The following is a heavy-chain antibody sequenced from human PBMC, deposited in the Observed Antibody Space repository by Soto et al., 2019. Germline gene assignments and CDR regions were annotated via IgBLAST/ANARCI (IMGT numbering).Heavy chain of an antibody. CDR2: ISGYNGKT. Sequence: QVQLVQSGGEVKKPGASVKVSCKASGYTFTSYGISWVRQAPGQGLEWMGWISGYNGKTNYAQKVQDRVTMTTDTFTSKGYLELSSLRSDDKAWYYCACEGDVPYYYYGMDVWGQGTTVTVSS. D-gene: IGHD2-21*02. CDR1: GYTFTSYG. CDR3: ACEGDVPYYYYGMDV. V-gene: IGHV1-18*01. J-gene: IGHJ6*02.